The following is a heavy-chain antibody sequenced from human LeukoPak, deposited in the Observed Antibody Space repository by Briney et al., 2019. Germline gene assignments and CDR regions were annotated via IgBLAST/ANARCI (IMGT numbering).Heavy chain of an antibody. CDR1: GFTVSSNY. V-gene: IGHV3-66*01. CDR2: IYSGGST. CDR3: ARDPAALSNAFDI. J-gene: IGHJ3*02. D-gene: IGHD2-15*01. Sequence: GGSLRLSCAASGFTVSSNYMSWVRQAPGKGLEGVSVIYSGGSTYYADSVKGRFTISRDNSKNTLYLQMNSLRAEDTAVYYCARDPAALSNAFDIWGQGTMVTVSS.